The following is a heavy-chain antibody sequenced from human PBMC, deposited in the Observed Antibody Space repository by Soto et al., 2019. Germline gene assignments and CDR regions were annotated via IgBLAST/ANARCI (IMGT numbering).Heavy chain of an antibody. CDR2: IYASGRT. J-gene: IGHJ2*01. D-gene: IGHD3-9*01. CDR3: ARHFDVDPSLDHYYFDL. V-gene: IGHV4-4*07. Sequence: ASETLSLTCTVSGVSITPYFWSWIRQPAGEAPEWLGHIYASGRTTYNPSLKSRVTMFVSQTQVSLRLTSVTAADTAVYYCARHFDVDPSLDHYYFDLWGRGALVTVPQ. CDR1: GVSITPYF.